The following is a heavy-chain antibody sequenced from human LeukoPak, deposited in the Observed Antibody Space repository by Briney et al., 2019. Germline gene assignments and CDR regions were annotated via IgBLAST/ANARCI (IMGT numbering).Heavy chain of an antibody. CDR2: IIPIFGTA. Sequence: GASVKVSCXASGGTFSIYAISWVRQARGQGLEWMGRIIPIFGTANYAQKFQGRVTITTDESTSTAYMELSSLRSDDTAVYYCARVVPDDYYYYYMDVWGKGTTVTVSS. J-gene: IGHJ6*03. D-gene: IGHD2-2*01. CDR3: ARVVPDDYYYYYMDV. CDR1: GGTFSIYA. V-gene: IGHV1-69*05.